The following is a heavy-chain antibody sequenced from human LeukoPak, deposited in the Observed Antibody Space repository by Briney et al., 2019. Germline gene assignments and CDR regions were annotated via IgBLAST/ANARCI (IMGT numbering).Heavy chain of an antibody. Sequence: SVKVSCKASGYTFTTYDINWVRQATGQGLEWMGWMNPNSGNTGYAQKFQGRVTMTRDTSISTAYMELSSLRSEDTAVYYRTRGRPSSFDYWGQGTLVTVSS. V-gene: IGHV1-8*01. CDR1: GYTFTTYD. J-gene: IGHJ4*02. CDR2: MNPNSGNT. CDR3: TRGRPSSFDY.